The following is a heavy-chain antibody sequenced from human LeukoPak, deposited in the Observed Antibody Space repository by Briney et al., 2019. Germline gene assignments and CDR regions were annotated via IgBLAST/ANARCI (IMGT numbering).Heavy chain of an antibody. J-gene: IGHJ3*02. D-gene: IGHD1-1*01. Sequence: GGSLRLSCSASGFTFNNYALTWVRQTPGKGPECVSAISGDGVSPYYADSMRGRFTISRDNSKNSLYLQMNSLRAEDSAEYYCAKSLLTTATGTGRAFDIWGQGTMVTVSA. CDR2: ISGDGVSP. V-gene: IGHV3-23*01. CDR3: AKSLLTTATGTGRAFDI. CDR1: GFTFNNYA.